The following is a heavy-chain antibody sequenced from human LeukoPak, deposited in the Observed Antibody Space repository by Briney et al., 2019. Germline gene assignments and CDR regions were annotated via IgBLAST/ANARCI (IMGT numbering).Heavy chain of an antibody. CDR3: AKNHLIMTTTHFDY. CDR2: IKQDGSQK. D-gene: IGHD4-17*01. CDR1: GFTFSNYR. V-gene: IGHV3-7*01. Sequence: GGSLRLSCAASGFTFSNYRMSWGRQAPGKGLEWGARIKQDGSQKSYVASVKGRFTIYRDNAENSLYLQMNSLRAEDTAVYYCAKNHLIMTTTHFDYWGQGTLVTVSS. J-gene: IGHJ4*02.